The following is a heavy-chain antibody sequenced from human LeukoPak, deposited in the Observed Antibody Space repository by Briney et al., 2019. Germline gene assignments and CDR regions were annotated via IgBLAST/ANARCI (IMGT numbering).Heavy chain of an antibody. J-gene: IGHJ4*02. V-gene: IGHV3-30*04. D-gene: IGHD3-16*01. Sequence: QPGGSLRLSCAASGFTFSSYAMHWVRQAPGKGLEWVAVISYDGSNKYYADSVEGRFTISRDNSKNTLYLQMNSLRAEDTAVYYCVRDVGAVRGEVYFDYWGQGTLVTVSS. CDR1: GFTFSSYA. CDR2: ISYDGSNK. CDR3: VRDVGAVRGEVYFDY.